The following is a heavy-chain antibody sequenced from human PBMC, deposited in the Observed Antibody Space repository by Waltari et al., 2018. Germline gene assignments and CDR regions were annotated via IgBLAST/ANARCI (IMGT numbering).Heavy chain of an antibody. J-gene: IGHJ6*02. D-gene: IGHD2-2*01. V-gene: IGHV4-31*01. CDR2: IANSGTP. CDR1: GGSMTSEYSY. Sequence: QVQLQQSGPGLVKPSQTLTLICTVSGGSMTSEYSYWSWIRQHPGKGLEWIGFIANSGTPYYNPALKSVVDMSIETSKNQFSLKVNSGTAADTAVYYCAKGGGGTRDGMDVWGQGTTVTVSS. CDR3: AKGGGGTRDGMDV.